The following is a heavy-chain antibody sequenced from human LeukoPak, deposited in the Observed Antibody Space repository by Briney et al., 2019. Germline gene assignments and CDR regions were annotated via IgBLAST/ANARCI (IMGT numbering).Heavy chain of an antibody. D-gene: IGHD3-22*01. V-gene: IGHV1-46*01. CDR2: INPSGGST. CDR3: ARFVSGYYYDSSGSNYFYY. J-gene: IGHJ4*02. CDR1: GYTFTSYY. Sequence: ASVKVSCKASGYTFTSYYMHSVRQAPGQGLEWMGIINPSGGSTSYAQKFQGRVTMTRDTSTSTVYMELSSLRSEDTAVYYCARFVSGYYYDSSGSNYFYYWGQGTLVTVSS.